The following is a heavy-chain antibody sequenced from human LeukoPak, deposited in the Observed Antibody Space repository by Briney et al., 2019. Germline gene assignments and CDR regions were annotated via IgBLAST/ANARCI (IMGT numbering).Heavy chain of an antibody. D-gene: IGHD6-19*01. CDR3: ARAGLTVAADY. J-gene: IGHJ4*02. CDR2: IKHDGSER. Sequence: GGSLRLSCAVSGFTFSSYWMTWVRQAPGKGLEWVANIKHDGSERYYVDSVKGRFTISRDNAKNSLFLQMNSLSAEDTGVYYCARAGLTVAADYWGQGTLVTVSS. CDR1: GFTFSSYW. V-gene: IGHV3-7*03.